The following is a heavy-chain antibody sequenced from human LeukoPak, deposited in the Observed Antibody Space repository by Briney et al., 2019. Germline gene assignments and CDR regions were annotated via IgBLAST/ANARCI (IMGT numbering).Heavy chain of an antibody. V-gene: IGHV3-30*02. CDR2: IWYDGSNK. D-gene: IGHD5-18*01. Sequence: PAGSLRFYCAASGFTFSSYGMHWVRQAPGQGLEWVAVIWYDGSNKYYADSVKGRFTISRDNSKNTLYLQMNSLRPEDTAVYYCAKDLQSGYSYVDYWGQGTLVTVSS. CDR1: GFTFSSYG. J-gene: IGHJ4*02. CDR3: AKDLQSGYSYVDY.